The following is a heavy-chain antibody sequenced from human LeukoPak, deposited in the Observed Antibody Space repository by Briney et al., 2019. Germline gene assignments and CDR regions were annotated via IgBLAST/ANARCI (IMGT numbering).Heavy chain of an antibody. CDR3: ARGEDMAMVSGGYNWFDP. D-gene: IGHD5-18*01. J-gene: IGHJ5*02. CDR1: GFTFSSYN. CDR2: ITSSSSYI. V-gene: IGHV3-21*01. Sequence: GSLRLSCAASGFTFSSYNMNWVRQAPGTGLEWVSSITSSSSYIYYADSVKGRFTISRDNANNSLYLQMNSLRDEDTAVYYCARGEDMAMVSGGYNWFDPWGQGTLVTVSS.